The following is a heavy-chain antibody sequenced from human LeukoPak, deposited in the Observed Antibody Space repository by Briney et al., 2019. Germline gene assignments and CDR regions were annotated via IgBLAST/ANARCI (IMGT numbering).Heavy chain of an antibody. CDR3: AKDYYSDSSGYSGGAFDI. CDR2: IYSGGST. V-gene: IGHV3-53*01. Sequence: PGGSLRLSCAASGFTVSSNYMSWVRQAPGKGLEWVSVIYSGGSTYYADSVKGRFTISRDNSKNTLYLQMNSLRAEDTAVYYCAKDYYSDSSGYSGGAFDIWGQGTMITVSS. CDR1: GFTVSSNY. D-gene: IGHD3-22*01. J-gene: IGHJ3*02.